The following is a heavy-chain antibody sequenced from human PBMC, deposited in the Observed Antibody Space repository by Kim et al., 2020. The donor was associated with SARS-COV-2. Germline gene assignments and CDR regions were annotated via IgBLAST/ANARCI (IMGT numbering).Heavy chain of an antibody. J-gene: IGHJ6*02. CDR2: INCGNGNT. V-gene: IGHV1-3*01. CDR1: GYTFTTYA. D-gene: IGHD3-10*01. CDR3: AREGGLRGGRKTVDV. Sequence: ASVKVSCKASGYTFTTYAMHWVRQAPGQRLEWMGWINCGNGNTKYSQKFQDRVTITRDTSASSAYMELSSLKSEDTAVYYCAREGGLRGGRKTVDVWGQGTTVTVSS.